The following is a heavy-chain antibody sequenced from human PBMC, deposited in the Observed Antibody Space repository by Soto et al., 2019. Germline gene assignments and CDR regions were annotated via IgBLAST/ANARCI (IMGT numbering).Heavy chain of an antibody. Sequence: GGSLRLSCVASGFTFSRHGMHWVRQAPGKGLEWVAVIWYDGNNKYYADSVKGRFTVSRDNSKNTLYLQMNSLRAEDSAVYYCARDYSSNWYYSDYWGQGSLVTVS. CDR3: ARDYSSNWYYSDY. D-gene: IGHD6-13*01. V-gene: IGHV3-33*01. J-gene: IGHJ4*02. CDR1: GFTFSRHG. CDR2: IWYDGNNK.